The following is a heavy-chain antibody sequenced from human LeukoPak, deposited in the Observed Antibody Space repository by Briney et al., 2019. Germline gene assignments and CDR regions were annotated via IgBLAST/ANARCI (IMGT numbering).Heavy chain of an antibody. CDR1: GYTLTELS. Sequence: AASVKVSCKVSGYTLTELSMHWVRQAPGKGLEWMGGLDPEDGETIYAQKFQGRVTMTEDTSTDTAYMELSSLRSEDTAVYYCATNGYSYDYSPYYYMDVWGKGTTVTVSS. V-gene: IGHV1-24*01. J-gene: IGHJ6*03. CDR3: ATNGYSYDYSPYYYMDV. CDR2: LDPEDGET. D-gene: IGHD5-18*01.